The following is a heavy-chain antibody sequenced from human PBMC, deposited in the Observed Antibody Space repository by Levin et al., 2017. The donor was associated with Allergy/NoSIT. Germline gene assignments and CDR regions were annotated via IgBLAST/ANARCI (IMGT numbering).Heavy chain of an antibody. CDR2: IHHSGST. D-gene: IGHD3-10*01. Sequence: SETLSLTCAVSGGSISNNNWWSWVRQVPGKGLEWIGEIHHSGSTKYNPSLRGRTTISVDNSKTQFSLKLNSVTAADTAVYYCARVKYFYGSGSLMFDYWGQGILVTVSS. V-gene: IGHV4-4*02. J-gene: IGHJ4*02. CDR3: ARVKYFYGSGSLMFDY. CDR1: GGSISNNNW.